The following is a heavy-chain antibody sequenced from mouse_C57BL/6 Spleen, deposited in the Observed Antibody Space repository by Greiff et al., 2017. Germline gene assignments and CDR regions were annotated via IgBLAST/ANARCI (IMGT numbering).Heavy chain of an antibody. Sequence: EVKLMESGGGLVKPGGSLTLSCAASGFTFSDYGMHWVRQAPEKGLEWVAYISSGSSTIYYAATVKGRFTISRDNAKNTLFLQMTSLRSEDTAMYYCARGYYSSSGYAMDYWGQGTSVAVSS. J-gene: IGHJ4*01. V-gene: IGHV5-17*01. D-gene: IGHD2-5*01. CDR1: GFTFSDYG. CDR3: ARGYYSSSGYAMDY. CDR2: ISSGSSTI.